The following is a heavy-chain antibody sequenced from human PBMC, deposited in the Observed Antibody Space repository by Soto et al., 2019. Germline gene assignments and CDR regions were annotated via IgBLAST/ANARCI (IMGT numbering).Heavy chain of an antibody. V-gene: IGHV4-59*08. CDR1: GGSFSGYY. Sequence: SETLALTCAVYGGSFSGYYWSWIRQPPGKGLEWIGYIYYSGSTNYNPSLKSRVTISVDTSKNQFSLKLSSVTAADTAVYYCARYLAKVPAAGGFDPWGQGTLVTVSS. CDR3: ARYLAKVPAAGGFDP. CDR2: IYYSGST. J-gene: IGHJ5*02. D-gene: IGHD2-2*01.